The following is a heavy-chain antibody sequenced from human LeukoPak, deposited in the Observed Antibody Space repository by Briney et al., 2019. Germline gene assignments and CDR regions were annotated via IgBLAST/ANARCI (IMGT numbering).Heavy chain of an antibody. V-gene: IGHV3-48*04. Sequence: GGSLRLSCAASGFTFSSYWMSWVRQAPGKGLEWVSYISSSGSTIYYADSVKGRFTISRDNAKNSLYLQMNSLRAEDTAVYYCARAAVVWFGDPHDAFDIWGQGTMVTVSS. CDR1: GFTFSSYW. CDR3: ARAAVVWFGDPHDAFDI. CDR2: ISSSGSTI. J-gene: IGHJ3*02. D-gene: IGHD3-10*01.